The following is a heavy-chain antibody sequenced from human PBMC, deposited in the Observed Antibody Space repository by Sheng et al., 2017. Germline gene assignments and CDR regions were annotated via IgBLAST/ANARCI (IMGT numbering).Heavy chain of an antibody. Sequence: QITLEESGPTLVKSTQTLTLTCTYSGFSLSSSGVGVGWFRQPPGQALEWLALLFWNDEKRYSPSLTSRLAITKDTSKNQVVLTMTNMDPVDTATYYCAHRVWQQLAHPNNNFFDPWGQGILVTVSS. CDR1: GFSLSSSGVG. CDR2: LFWNDEK. D-gene: IGHD6-13*01. CDR3: AHRVWQQLAHPNNNFFDP. V-gene: IGHV2-5*01. J-gene: IGHJ5*02.